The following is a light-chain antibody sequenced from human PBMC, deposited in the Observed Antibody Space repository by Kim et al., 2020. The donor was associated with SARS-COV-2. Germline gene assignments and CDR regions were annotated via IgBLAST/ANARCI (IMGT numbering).Light chain of an antibody. J-gene: IGLJ3*02. CDR3: GAWDTTLSAWV. CDR1: TSNIGNNY. Sequence: QSVLTQPPSVSAAPGQKVTISCSGGTSNIGNNYLSWYQHLPGTAPKLLIYEINKRPSGIPDRFSGSKSGTSATLGITGLQTGDEANYYCGAWDTTLSAWVFGGGTQLTVL. CDR2: EIN. V-gene: IGLV1-51*01.